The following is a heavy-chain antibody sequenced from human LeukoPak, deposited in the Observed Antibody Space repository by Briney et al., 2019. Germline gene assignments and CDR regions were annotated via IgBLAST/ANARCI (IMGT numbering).Heavy chain of an antibody. V-gene: IGHV3-21*01. Sequence: GGSLRLSCAASGFTFSTYNMNWVRQAPGKGLEWVSSISSGGTYIYYADSVKGRFTISRDNAKNSLYLQMNSLRAEDTAVYYCARDPSSSGYNDAFDVWGQGTMVTVSS. J-gene: IGHJ3*01. CDR2: ISSGGTYI. D-gene: IGHD3-22*01. CDR3: ARDPSSSGYNDAFDV. CDR1: GFTFSTYN.